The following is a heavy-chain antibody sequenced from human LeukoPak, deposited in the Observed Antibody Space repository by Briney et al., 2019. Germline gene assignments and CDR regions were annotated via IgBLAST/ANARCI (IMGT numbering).Heavy chain of an antibody. V-gene: IGHV4-39*02. D-gene: IGHD3-16*01. CDR2: IYNTGTT. CDR3: ASAPRQASIGGLDY. CDR1: GGSISSSTYY. Sequence: SETLSLTCTVPGGSISSSTYYWGWIRQPPGKGLEWIGAIYNTGTTYYNPSLRSRVTIYVDTSKNHFSLNLRSVTAADTALYYCASAPRQASIGGLDYWGQGTLVTVSS. J-gene: IGHJ4*02.